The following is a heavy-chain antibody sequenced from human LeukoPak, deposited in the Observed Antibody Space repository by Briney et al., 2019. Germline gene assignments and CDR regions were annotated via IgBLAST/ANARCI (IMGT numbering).Heavy chain of an antibody. CDR3: ARHVDSSWAGCDF. CDR1: GFTFSTTA. V-gene: IGHV3-23*01. Sequence: GGSLRLSCAASGFTFSTTAMGWVRQAPGKGLEWLSVISGSGDNTVMSGSGENTYYADSVKGRFTISRDNSKNMLYLQLNSLRADDTAVYYCARHVDSSWAGCDFWGQGTLVTVSS. CDR2: ISGSGDNTVMSGSGENT. D-gene: IGHD6-13*01. J-gene: IGHJ4*02.